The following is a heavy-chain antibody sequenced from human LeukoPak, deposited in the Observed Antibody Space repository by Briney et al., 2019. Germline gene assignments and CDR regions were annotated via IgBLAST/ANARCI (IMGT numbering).Heavy chain of an antibody. D-gene: IGHD2-2*02. CDR3: ASKRLGYCSSTSCYM. V-gene: IGHV1-2*02. CDR2: INPNSGGT. CDR1: GYTFTSYY. J-gene: IGHJ4*02. Sequence: ASVKVSCKASGYTFTSYYMHWVRQAPGQGLEWMGWINPNSGGTNYAQKFQGRVTMTRDTSISTAYMELSRLRSDDTAVYYCASKRLGYCSSTSCYMWGQGTLVTVSS.